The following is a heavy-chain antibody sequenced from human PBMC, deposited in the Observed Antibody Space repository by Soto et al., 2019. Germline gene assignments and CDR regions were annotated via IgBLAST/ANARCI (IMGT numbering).Heavy chain of an antibody. V-gene: IGHV3-30-3*01. Sequence: GGSLRLSCAASGFTFSSYAMHWVRQAPGKGLEWVAVISYDGSKKYYADSVKGRFTISRDNTKNTLYLQMNSLRAEDTAVYYCAREIAARNYYYYGMDVWGQGTTVTVSS. J-gene: IGHJ6*02. CDR2: ISYDGSKK. CDR3: AREIAARNYYYYGMDV. CDR1: GFTFSSYA. D-gene: IGHD6-6*01.